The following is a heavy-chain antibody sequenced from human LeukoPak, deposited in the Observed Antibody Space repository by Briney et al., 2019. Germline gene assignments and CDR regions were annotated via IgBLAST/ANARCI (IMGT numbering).Heavy chain of an antibody. J-gene: IGHJ3*02. CDR2: MNPNSGNT. V-gene: IGHV1-8*03. CDR3: ARGIGYDSSGNDAFDI. Sequence: ASVKVSCKASGYTFTSYDINWVQQATGQGLEWMGRMNPNSGNTGYAQKFQGRVTITRNTSISTAYMELSSLRSEDTAVYYCARGIGYDSSGNDAFDIWGQGTMVTVSS. CDR1: GYTFTSYD. D-gene: IGHD3-22*01.